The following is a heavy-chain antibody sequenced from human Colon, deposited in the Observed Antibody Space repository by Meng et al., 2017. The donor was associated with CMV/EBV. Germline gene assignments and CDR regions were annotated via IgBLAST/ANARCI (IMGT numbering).Heavy chain of an antibody. CDR3: ARGADYLNFWSGYAY. CDR2: IGGGGFNA. D-gene: IGHD3-3*01. CDR1: GFNFNNYD. Sequence: GGSLRLSCSASGFNFNNYDMSWVRQAPGKGLEWVSSIGGGGFNAYYTEAVKGRFTISRDNSRNTLYLEVSSLRADDTAVYYCARGADYLNFWSGYAYWGQGTLVTVSS. V-gene: IGHV3-23*01. J-gene: IGHJ4*02.